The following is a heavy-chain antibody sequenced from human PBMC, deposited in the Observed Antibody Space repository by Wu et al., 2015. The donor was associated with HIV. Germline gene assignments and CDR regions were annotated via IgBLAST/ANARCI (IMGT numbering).Heavy chain of an antibody. D-gene: IGHD2-2*01. CDR3: AFSGVPADPNRRVRGAGYFQH. J-gene: IGHJ1*01. V-gene: IGHV1-18*01. Sequence: QVQLVQSGAEVKKPGASVKVSCKASGYTFTSYGISWVRQAPGQGLEWMGWISAYNGNTNYAQKLQGRVTMTTDTSTSTAYMELRSLRSDDTAVYYCAFSGVPADPNRRVRGAGYFQHWGQGTLVTVSS. CDR2: ISAYNGNT. CDR1: GYTFTSYG.